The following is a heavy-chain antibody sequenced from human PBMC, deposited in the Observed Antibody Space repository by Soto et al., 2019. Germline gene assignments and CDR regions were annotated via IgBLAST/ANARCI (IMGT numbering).Heavy chain of an antibody. J-gene: IGHJ6*02. CDR3: AKNGQPPYYYYGMDV. Sequence: QGQLVQSGPEVKKPGASVKVSCKASGYTFSRYGISWVRQAPGQGLEWMGWVSGYNGDTKYAQKVQGRVTMTIDTSTYTAYMDLRSLTSDDTAKYYCAKNGQPPYYYYGMDVWGQGTTVTFSS. D-gene: IGHD2-8*01. CDR2: VSGYNGDT. CDR1: GYTFSRYG. V-gene: IGHV1-18*01.